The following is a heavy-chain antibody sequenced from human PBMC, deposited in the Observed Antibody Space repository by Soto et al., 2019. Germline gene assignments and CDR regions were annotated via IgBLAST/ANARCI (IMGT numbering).Heavy chain of an antibody. CDR2: IYYSGIT. D-gene: IGHD6-25*01. CDR3: ERGYFHSGYELYDY. V-gene: IGHV4-59*01. J-gene: IGHJ4*02. CDR1: GGSISSYD. Sequence: SETLSLTCTVSGGSISSYDCSWIRQPPGKGLEWIGYIYYSGITNYNPSLKSRVTISVDTSKNQFSLKLSSVTAADTAVYYCERGYFHSGYELYDYCGQGTRVTVCS.